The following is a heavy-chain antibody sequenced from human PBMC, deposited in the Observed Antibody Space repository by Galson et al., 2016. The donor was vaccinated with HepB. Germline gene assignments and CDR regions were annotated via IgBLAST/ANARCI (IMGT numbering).Heavy chain of an antibody. CDR1: GYTFTTYA. J-gene: IGHJ3*02. CDR2: INAGNGNT. D-gene: IGHD2-15*01. Sequence: SCKASGYTFTTYAMHWVRQAPGQRLEWMGWINAGNGNTKYSQKFQGRVTITRDTSASTAYMELSSLRSEDTAVYYCARPGYCSGSSCYVPFDIWGQGTMATVSS. CDR3: ARPGYCSGSSCYVPFDI. V-gene: IGHV1-3*01.